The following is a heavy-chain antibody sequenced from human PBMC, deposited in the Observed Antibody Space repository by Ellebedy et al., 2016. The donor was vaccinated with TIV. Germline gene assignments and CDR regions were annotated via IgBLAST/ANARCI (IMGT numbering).Heavy chain of an antibody. CDR1: GFTFSNYA. D-gene: IGHD6-13*01. J-gene: IGHJ4*02. V-gene: IGHV3-23*01. CDR3: AKGPDAIAAAAELDY. CDR2: ISNKDGST. Sequence: GESLKISXAASGFTFSNYAMAWVRQTPGKGLEWVSSISNKDGSTYYADSVKGRFTISRDNSKNTLYLQMNSLRAEDTAVYYCAKGPDAIAAAAELDYWGQGTLVTVSS.